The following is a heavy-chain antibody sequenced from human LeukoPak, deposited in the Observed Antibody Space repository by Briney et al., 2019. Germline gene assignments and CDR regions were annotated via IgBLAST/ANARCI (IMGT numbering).Heavy chain of an antibody. CDR1: GGSISSGGYS. CDR3: ARTPYERYYFDY. V-gene: IGHV4-30-4*07. CDR2: IYYSGST. D-gene: IGHD3-22*01. J-gene: IGHJ4*02. Sequence: SETLSLTCAVSGGSISSGGYSWSWIRQPPGKGLEWIGYIYYSGSTYHNPSLKSRVTISVDTSKNQFSLKLSSVTAADTSVYFCARTPYERYYFDYWGQGTLVTVSS.